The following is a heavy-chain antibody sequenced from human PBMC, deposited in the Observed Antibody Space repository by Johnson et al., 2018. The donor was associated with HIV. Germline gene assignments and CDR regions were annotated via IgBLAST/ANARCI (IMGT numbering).Heavy chain of an antibody. V-gene: IGHV3-7*01. D-gene: IGHD1-26*01. J-gene: IGHJ3*02. Sequence: VQLVESGGGLVHPGGSLRLSCAASGFTVSNAWMSWVRQAPGKGLECVANIKQDASEKYYVDSLKGRFTISRDNSKNTLYLQMNSLRAEDTAVYYCARDGEWELEDAFDIWGQGTMVTVSS. CDR3: ARDGEWELEDAFDI. CDR2: IKQDASEK. CDR1: GFTVSNAW.